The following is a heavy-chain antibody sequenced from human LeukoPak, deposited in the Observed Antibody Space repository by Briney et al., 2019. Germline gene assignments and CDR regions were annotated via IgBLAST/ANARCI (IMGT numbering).Heavy chain of an antibody. J-gene: IGHJ5*02. Sequence: ASVKVSCKASGYTFTGYYMHWVRQAPGQGLEWMGWINPNSGGTEYAQKFQGRVTMTRDTSISTAYMELSRLRSDDTAVYYCARDPRISATGDDNWFDPWGQGTLVTVSS. V-gene: IGHV1-2*02. CDR1: GYTFTGYY. CDR2: INPNSGGT. D-gene: IGHD6-25*01. CDR3: ARDPRISATGDDNWFDP.